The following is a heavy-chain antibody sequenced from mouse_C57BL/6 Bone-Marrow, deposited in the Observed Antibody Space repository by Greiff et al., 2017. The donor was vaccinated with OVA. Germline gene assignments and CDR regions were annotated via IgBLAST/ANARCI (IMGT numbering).Heavy chain of an antibody. J-gene: IGHJ1*03. D-gene: IGHD1-1*01. V-gene: IGHV6-6*01. CDR2: IRNKANNHAT. CDR3: TRNKENYYGSSRYFDV. CDR1: GFTFSDAW. Sequence: EVHLVESGGGLVQPGGSMKLSCAASGFTFSDAWMDWVRQSPEKGLEWVAEIRNKANNHATYYAESVKGRFTISRDDSKSSVYLQMNSLRAEDTGIYYCTRNKENYYGSSRYFDVWGTGTTVTVSS.